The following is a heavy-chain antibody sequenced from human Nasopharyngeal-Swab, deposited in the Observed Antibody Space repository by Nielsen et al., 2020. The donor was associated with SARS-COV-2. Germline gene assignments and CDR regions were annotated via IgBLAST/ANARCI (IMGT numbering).Heavy chain of an antibody. J-gene: IGHJ4*02. CDR1: EFTFTEHY. V-gene: IGHV3-7*01. CDR3: ARDLDS. Sequence: GESLKISCARSEFTFTEHYMTWVRLAPGKAPEWVASINQDGSEEYYVGSVRGRFTISRDNTKKLVYLQMNSLRAEDTAVYYCARDLDSWGQGTLVTVSS. CDR2: INQDGSEE.